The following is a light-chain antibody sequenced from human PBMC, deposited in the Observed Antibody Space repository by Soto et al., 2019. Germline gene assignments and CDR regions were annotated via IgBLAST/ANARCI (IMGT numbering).Light chain of an antibody. V-gene: IGLV2-14*01. CDR3: SSYTPSSTHWV. CDR1: SSDVGGYNY. Sequence: QSALTQPAYVSGSPGQSITISCTGTSSDVGGYNYVSWYQQHPGKAPKLIIYEVSNRPSXXSNRFSGSKYGNTASLTISGLQAEDEADYYCSSYTPSSTHWVFGGGTKVTVL. J-gene: IGLJ3*02. CDR2: EVS.